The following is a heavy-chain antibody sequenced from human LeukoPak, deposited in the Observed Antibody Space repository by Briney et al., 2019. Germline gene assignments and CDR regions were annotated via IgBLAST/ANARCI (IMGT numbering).Heavy chain of an antibody. CDR3: ATAMVRY. Sequence: GSLRLSCAASGFTFSSYAMHWVRQAPGKGLEWVAVISYDGSNKYYADSVKGRFTISRDNSKNTLYLQMNSLRAEDTAAYYCATAMVRYWGQGTLVTVSS. CDR1: GFTFSSYA. D-gene: IGHD5-18*01. V-gene: IGHV3-30-3*01. J-gene: IGHJ4*02. CDR2: ISYDGSNK.